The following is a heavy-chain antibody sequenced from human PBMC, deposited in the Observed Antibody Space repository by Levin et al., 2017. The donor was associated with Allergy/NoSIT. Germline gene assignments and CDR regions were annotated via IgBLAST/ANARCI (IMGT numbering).Heavy chain of an antibody. Sequence: GESLKISCAASGFTFSSYAMSWVRQAPGKGLEWVSAISGSGGSTYYADSVKGRFTISRDNSKNTLYLQMNSLRAEDTAVYYCAKVLGPRLPYFDYWGQGTLVTVSS. CDR1: GFTFSSYA. V-gene: IGHV3-23*01. CDR2: ISGSGGST. J-gene: IGHJ4*02. D-gene: IGHD2-15*01. CDR3: AKVLGPRLPYFDY.